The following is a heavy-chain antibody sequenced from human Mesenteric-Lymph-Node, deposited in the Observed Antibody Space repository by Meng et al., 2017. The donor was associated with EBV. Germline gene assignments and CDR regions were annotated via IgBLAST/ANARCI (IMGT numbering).Heavy chain of an antibody. J-gene: IGHJ4*02. CDR3: ATGLYGDYALAN. V-gene: IGHV4-61*01. CDR2: IYYSGST. Sequence: QFRLLKSGPGPVKPSETLSLTVTVSGGSVSSGTYYWSWIRQPPGKGLEWIGYIYYSGSTNYNPSLKSRVTISVDTSKNQFSLKLSSVTAADTAVYYCATGLYGDYALANWGQGTLVTVSS. CDR1: GGSVSSGTYY. D-gene: IGHD4-17*01.